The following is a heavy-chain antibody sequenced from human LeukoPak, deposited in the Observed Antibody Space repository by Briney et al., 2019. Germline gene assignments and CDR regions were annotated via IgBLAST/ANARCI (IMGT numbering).Heavy chain of an antibody. CDR1: GYTFTGYY. D-gene: IGHD6-6*01. J-gene: IGHJ4*02. V-gene: IGHV1-2*06. CDR3: ARVTTSRGAALYY. Sequence: ASVNVSCTASGYTFTGYYMHWVRQAPGQGLEWMGRINPNSGGTNYAQRFQGRVTMTRDTSISTAYMELSRLRSDDTAVYYCARVTTSRGAALYYWGQGTLVTVSS. CDR2: INPNSGGT.